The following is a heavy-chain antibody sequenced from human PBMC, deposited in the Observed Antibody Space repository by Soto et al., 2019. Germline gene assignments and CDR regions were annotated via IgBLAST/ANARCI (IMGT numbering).Heavy chain of an antibody. V-gene: IGHV3-23*01. Sequence: EVQLLESGGGLVQPGGSLRLSCAASGFTFSSYAMSWVRQAPGKGLEWVSGISGSGGSTYYADSVKGRFTISRNNSNNTLFLQMNSLRVEDTAVYYCAKVGIYCTNGVCRGYWGQGTLVTVSS. CDR3: AKVGIYCTNGVCRGY. D-gene: IGHD2-8*01. CDR1: GFTFSSYA. J-gene: IGHJ4*02. CDR2: ISGSGGST.